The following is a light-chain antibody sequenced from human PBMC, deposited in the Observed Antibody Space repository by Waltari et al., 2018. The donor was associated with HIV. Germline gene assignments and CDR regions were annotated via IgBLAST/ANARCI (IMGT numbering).Light chain of an antibody. Sequence: QSVLTQPPSASGTPGQRVTISCSGSSPNIGSNTVTCYQQLPGTAPKLLIYSNNQRPSGVPDRFSGSKSGTSASLAISGLQSEDEADYYCAAWDDSLNGRVFGGGTKLTVL. J-gene: IGLJ3*02. CDR3: AAWDDSLNGRV. CDR1: SPNIGSNT. V-gene: IGLV1-44*01. CDR2: SNN.